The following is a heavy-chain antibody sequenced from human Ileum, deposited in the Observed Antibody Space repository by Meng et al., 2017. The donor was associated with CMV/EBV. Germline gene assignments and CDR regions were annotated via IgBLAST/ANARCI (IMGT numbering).Heavy chain of an antibody. CDR2: IRRDGSTT. V-gene: IGHV3-30*02. CDR1: GFIFYSYG. CDR3: AKADEYCTSTRCYVYYFDY. D-gene: IGHD2-2*01. J-gene: IGHJ4*02. Sequence: GGSLRLSCAASGFIFYSYGMHWVRQAPGKGLEWVATIRRDGSTTHYTDSVKGRFTISRDNSKNTLYLLMNSLRAEDTAVYYCAKADEYCTSTRCYVYYFDYWGQGTLVTVSS.